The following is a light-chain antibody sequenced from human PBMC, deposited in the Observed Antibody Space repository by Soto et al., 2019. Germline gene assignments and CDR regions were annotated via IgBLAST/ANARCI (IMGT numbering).Light chain of an antibody. J-gene: IGKJ1*01. V-gene: IGKV3-15*01. CDR3: QQYNDWPQT. CDR1: QTIGDN. Sequence: EIVLTQSPDTLSVFPGEAATLSCRASQTIGDNLAWYQQKPGQAPRLLISSGSNRATAIPARFSGSGSGTEFTLTINSLQSEDVALYYCQQYNDWPQTFGQGTKVEI. CDR2: SGS.